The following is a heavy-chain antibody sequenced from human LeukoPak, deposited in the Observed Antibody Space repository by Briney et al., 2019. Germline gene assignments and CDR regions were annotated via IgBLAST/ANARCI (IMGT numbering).Heavy chain of an antibody. CDR1: GGSFSGYY. Sequence: PSETLSLTCAVYGGSFSGYYWSWIRQPPGKGLEWIGEINHSGSTNYNPSLKSRVTISVDTSKNQFSLKLSSVTAADTAVYYCARIRWYSGSYGMVVYFDYWGQGTLVTVSS. D-gene: IGHD1-26*01. V-gene: IGHV4-34*01. J-gene: IGHJ4*02. CDR3: ARIRWYSGSYGMVVYFDY. CDR2: INHSGST.